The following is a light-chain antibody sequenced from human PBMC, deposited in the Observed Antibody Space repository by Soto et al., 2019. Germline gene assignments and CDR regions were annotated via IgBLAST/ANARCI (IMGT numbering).Light chain of an antibody. V-gene: IGLV2-8*01. CDR1: SSDVGGYNS. CDR2: EVS. J-gene: IGLJ2*01. CDR3: SSYTGSSSFVI. Sequence: HSALTQPPSASGSPGQSVTISCTGTSSDVGGYNSVSWYQHHPGKAPKLMIYEVSKRPSGVPDRFSGSKSGNTASLTVSGMQAEDEADYYCSSYTGSSSFVIFGGGTKLTVL.